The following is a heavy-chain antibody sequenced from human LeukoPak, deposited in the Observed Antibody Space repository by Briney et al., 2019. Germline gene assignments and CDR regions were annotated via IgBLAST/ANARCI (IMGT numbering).Heavy chain of an antibody. D-gene: IGHD2-21*01. V-gene: IGHV4-59*01. CDR2: IYYSGST. CDR1: VGSISSYY. J-gene: IGHJ4*02. Sequence: SETLSLTCTVSVGSISSYYWSWIRQPPGKGLEWIGYIYYSGSTNYNPSLKSRVTISVDTSKNQFSLKLSSVTAADTAVYYCARDGRYSKGYFGYWGQGTLVTVSS. CDR3: ARDGRYSKGYFGY.